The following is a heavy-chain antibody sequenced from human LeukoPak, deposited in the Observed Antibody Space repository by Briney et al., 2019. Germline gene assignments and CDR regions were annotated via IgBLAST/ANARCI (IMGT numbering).Heavy chain of an antibody. J-gene: IGHJ6*02. Sequence: ASVKVSCKASGYTFTGYYMHWVRQAPGQGLEWMGWINPNSGGTNYAQKFQGRVTMTRDTSISTAYMELSRLRSDDTAVYYCASMGGSSSWYDPRYYYGMDVWGQGTTVTVSS. V-gene: IGHV1-2*02. CDR1: GYTFTGYY. CDR3: ASMGGSSSWYDPRYYYGMDV. D-gene: IGHD6-13*01. CDR2: INPNSGGT.